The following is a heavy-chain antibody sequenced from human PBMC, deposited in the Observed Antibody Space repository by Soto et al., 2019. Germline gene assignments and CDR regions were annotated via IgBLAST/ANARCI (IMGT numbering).Heavy chain of an antibody. CDR2: INPNSGGT. V-gene: IGHV1-2*02. CDR3: ARVGYYDSGGPPPDY. Sequence: QVQLVQSGAEVKKPGASVKVSCKASGYTFTGYYMHWVRQAPGQGLEWMGWINPNSGGTNYAQKFQGRITMTRDTPISAAYMDLSRLSSDDTAVYYCARVGYYDSGGPPPDYWGQGTLVTVSS. D-gene: IGHD3-22*01. CDR1: GYTFTGYY. J-gene: IGHJ4*02.